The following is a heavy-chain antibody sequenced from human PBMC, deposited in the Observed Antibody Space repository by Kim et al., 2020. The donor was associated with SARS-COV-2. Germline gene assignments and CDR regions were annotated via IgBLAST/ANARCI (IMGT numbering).Heavy chain of an antibody. CDR3: ARDLASGSYWFDP. Sequence: KYSQEFQGRVTITRDTSASTAYMELSSLRSEDTAVYYCARDLASGSYWFDPWGQGTLVTVSS. D-gene: IGHD1-26*01. V-gene: IGHV1-3*01. J-gene: IGHJ5*02.